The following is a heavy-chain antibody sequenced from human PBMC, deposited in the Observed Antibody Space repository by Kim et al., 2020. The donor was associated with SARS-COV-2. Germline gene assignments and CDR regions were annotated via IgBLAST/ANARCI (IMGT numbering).Heavy chain of an antibody. CDR2: ITGSGGST. D-gene: IGHD6-19*01. CDR3: AKVGTMGMSGWYGDALYI. J-gene: IGHJ3*02. V-gene: IGHV3-23*01. Sequence: GGSLRLSCAASGFTFSSYAMSWVRQAPGKGLEWVSVITGSGGSTYYADSVKGRFTISRDNSKNTLYLQMNSLRAEDTAVYYCAKVGTMGMSGWYGDALYISGEGAMGTVS. CDR1: GFTFSSYA.